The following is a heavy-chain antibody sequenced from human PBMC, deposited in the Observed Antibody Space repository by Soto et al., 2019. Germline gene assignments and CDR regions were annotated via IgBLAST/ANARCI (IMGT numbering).Heavy chain of an antibody. CDR2: IVVGSGNT. V-gene: IGHV1-58*01. CDR1: GFTFTSSA. J-gene: IGHJ4*02. Sequence: QMQLVQSGPEVKKPGTSVKVSCKASGFTFTSSAVQWVRQARGQRLEWIGWIVVGSGNTNYAQKFKERVTITRDMSTSTAYMELSSLKSEDTAVYYCAVIPDSSGYYYDDYWGQGTLVTVSS. D-gene: IGHD3-22*01. CDR3: AVIPDSSGYYYDDY.